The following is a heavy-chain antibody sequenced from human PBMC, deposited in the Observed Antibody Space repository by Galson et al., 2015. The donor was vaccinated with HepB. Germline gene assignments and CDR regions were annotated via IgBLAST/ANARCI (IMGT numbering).Heavy chain of an antibody. D-gene: IGHD4-11*01. J-gene: IGHJ6*04. CDR3: ARHDYSNYGMMDV. Sequence: QSGAEVKKPGESLKISCKASGYIFAPYWVGWVRQMPGKGLEWMGIIYPGDSDARYSPSFQGQVTVSADKSISTAYLQWSSLKASDTAIYYCARHDYSNYGMMDVWGRGTTVTVSP. CDR2: IYPGDSDA. V-gene: IGHV5-51*01. CDR1: GYIFAPYW.